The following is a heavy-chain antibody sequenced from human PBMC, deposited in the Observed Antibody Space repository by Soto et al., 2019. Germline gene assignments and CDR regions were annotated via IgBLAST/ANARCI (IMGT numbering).Heavy chain of an antibody. V-gene: IGHV1-3*01. CDR2: INAGNGNT. CDR3: ARDPGYSYGPPDY. Sequence: ASVKVSCKASGYTFTSYAMHWVRQAPGQRLEWVGWINAGNGNTKYSQKFQGRVTITRDTSASTAYMELSSLRSEDTAVYYCARDPGYSYGPPDYWGQGTLVTVSS. D-gene: IGHD5-18*01. J-gene: IGHJ4*02. CDR1: GYTFTSYA.